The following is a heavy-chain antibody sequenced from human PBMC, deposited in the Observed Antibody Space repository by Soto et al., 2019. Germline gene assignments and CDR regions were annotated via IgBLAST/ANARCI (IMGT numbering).Heavy chain of an antibody. J-gene: IGHJ2*01. V-gene: IGHV1-46*01. CDR3: ARDNSYGTSGAKGWYFDL. Sequence: ASVKVSCKASGYTITRHWMHWVRQAPGQGLERMAVINPSGDSTIYAQKFQGRVTVTRDTSTSTVYMELSSLRSEDTAVYYCARDNSYGTSGAKGWYFDLWGRGTLVTVSS. D-gene: IGHD3-10*01. CDR1: GYTITRHW. CDR2: INPSGDST.